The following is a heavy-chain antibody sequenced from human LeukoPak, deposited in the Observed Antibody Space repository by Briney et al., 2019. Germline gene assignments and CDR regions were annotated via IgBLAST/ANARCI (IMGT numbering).Heavy chain of an antibody. D-gene: IGHD6-6*01. CDR3: MRLGIAARPVDWFDP. CDR1: GGSFSGYY. J-gene: IGHJ5*02. Sequence: SETLSLTCAVYGGSFSGYYWSWIRQPPGKGLEWIGEINHSGSTNYNPSLKSRVTISVDTSKNQFSLKLSSVTAADTAVYYCMRLGIAARPVDWFDPWGQGTLVTVSS. V-gene: IGHV4-34*01. CDR2: INHSGST.